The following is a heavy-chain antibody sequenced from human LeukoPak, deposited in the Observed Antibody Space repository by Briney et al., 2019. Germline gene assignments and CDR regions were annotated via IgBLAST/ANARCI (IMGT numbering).Heavy chain of an antibody. CDR2: IWYDGSNK. CDR1: GFTFSSYG. D-gene: IGHD3-10*01. J-gene: IGHJ5*02. CDR3: ARTYYYGSGSYPWFDP. Sequence: GGSLRLSCAASGFTFSSYGMHWVRQAPGKELEWVAVIWYDGSNKYYADSVKGRFTISRDNSKNTLYLQMNSLRAEDMAVYYCARTYYYGSGSYPWFDPWGQGTLVTVSS. V-gene: IGHV3-33*01.